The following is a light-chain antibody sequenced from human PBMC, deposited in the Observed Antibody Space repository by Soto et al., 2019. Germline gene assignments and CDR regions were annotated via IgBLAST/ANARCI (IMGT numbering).Light chain of an antibody. CDR2: EVS. Sequence: QSALTQPAPVSGSPGQSITISCTGTSSDVGGYNYVSWYQQHPGKAPKLMIYEVSNRPSGVSNRFSGSKSGNTASLTISGLQAEDEADYYCSSYTTANTYVFGTGTKVTV. J-gene: IGLJ1*01. V-gene: IGLV2-14*01. CDR1: SSDVGGYNY. CDR3: SSYTTANTYV.